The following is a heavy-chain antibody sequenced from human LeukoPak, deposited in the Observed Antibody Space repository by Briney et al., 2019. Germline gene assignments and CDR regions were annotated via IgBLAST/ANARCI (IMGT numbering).Heavy chain of an antibody. D-gene: IGHD4-17*01. V-gene: IGHV4-59*01. J-gene: IGHJ4*02. CDR1: RSSMSGYY. CDR2: TFDSETT. Sequence: SETLSLTCTVSRSSMSGYYWSWIRQLPGKGLEWIGYTFDSETTDYNPSLKSRVIISVDTSKNQVSLKLNSVTAADTAIYYCARGSVTPDAGYWGPGTLVTVSS. CDR3: ARGSVTPDAGY.